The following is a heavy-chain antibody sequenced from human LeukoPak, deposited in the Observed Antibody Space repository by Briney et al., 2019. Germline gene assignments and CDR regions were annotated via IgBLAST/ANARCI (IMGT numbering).Heavy chain of an antibody. V-gene: IGHV3-7*01. CDR1: GFTFSGFS. Sequence: PGGSLRLSCAASGFTFSGFSMSWVRQSPTKGLEWVANIKQDGSERYYVDSVKGRFTISRDNAKNSLYLQMNSLRAEDTAVYYCARVTFGGVIVFDYWGQGTLVTVSS. J-gene: IGHJ4*02. D-gene: IGHD3-16*02. CDR2: IKQDGSER. CDR3: ARVTFGGVIVFDY.